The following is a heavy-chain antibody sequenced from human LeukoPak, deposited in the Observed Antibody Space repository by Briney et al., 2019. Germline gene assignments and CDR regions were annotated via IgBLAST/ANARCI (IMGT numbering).Heavy chain of an antibody. V-gene: IGHV3-11*04. D-gene: IGHD1-26*01. CDR2: ISSSDRTI. CDR1: GFSFSSYA. CDR3: ARQNSYSGSNRPLDY. Sequence: GGSLRLSCATSGFSFSSYAMSWIRQAPGKGLEWVSYISSSDRTIYNAESVKGRFTISRDNAKNSLYLQMNSLRAEDTAVYYCARQNSYSGSNRPLDYWGQGTLVTVSS. J-gene: IGHJ4*02.